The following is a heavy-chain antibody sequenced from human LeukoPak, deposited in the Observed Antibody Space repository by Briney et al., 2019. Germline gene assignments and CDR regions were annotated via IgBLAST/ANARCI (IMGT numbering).Heavy chain of an antibody. D-gene: IGHD6-13*01. V-gene: IGHV3-7*01. CDR1: GFTFSSYW. CDR2: IKEDGSVQ. Sequence: PGGPLRLSCADSGFTFSSYWMSWVRQAPGKGLEWVANIKEDGSVQYYVDSVKGRFTISRDNVKKSLYLQLNSLRAEDTAIYYCARQPVSPHDYFDSWGQGTLVTVSS. CDR3: ARQPVSPHDYFDS. J-gene: IGHJ4*02.